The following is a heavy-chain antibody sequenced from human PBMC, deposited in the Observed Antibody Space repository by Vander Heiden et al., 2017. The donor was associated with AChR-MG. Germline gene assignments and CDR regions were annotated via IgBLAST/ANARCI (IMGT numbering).Heavy chain of an antibody. CDR2: INHSGST. CDR1: GGSFRGYY. J-gene: IGHJ5*02. CDR3: ARGPNRVAGTKTSRARFDP. V-gene: IGHV4-34*01. D-gene: IGHD6-19*01. Sequence: QVQLQQWGAGLLKPSETLSLTCAVYGGSFRGYYWSWIRQPPGKGLEWIGEINHSGSTNYNPSLKSRVTISVDTSKNQFSLKLSSVTAADTAVYYCARGPNRVAGTKTSRARFDPWGQGTLVTVSS.